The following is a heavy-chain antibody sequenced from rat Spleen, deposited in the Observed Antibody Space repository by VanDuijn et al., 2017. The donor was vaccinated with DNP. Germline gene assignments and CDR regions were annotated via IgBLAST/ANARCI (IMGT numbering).Heavy chain of an antibody. Sequence: EVQLVESGGGLVQPGRSLKLSCAASGFTFSDYYMAWVRQAPTKGLEWVAYISYNGGSTYYGDSVKGRLAISRDNAKSTLYLQMNSLRSEDMATYYCVRWNSGHFDYWGQGVMVTVSS. V-gene: IGHV5-22*01. J-gene: IGHJ2*01. D-gene: IGHD4-3*01. CDR1: GFTFSDYY. CDR3: VRWNSGHFDY. CDR2: ISYNGGST.